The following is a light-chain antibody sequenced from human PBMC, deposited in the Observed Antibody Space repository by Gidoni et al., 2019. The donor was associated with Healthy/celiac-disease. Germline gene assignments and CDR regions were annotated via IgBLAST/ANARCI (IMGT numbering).Light chain of an antibody. Sequence: EIVLTQTPGTLSLSPVERATLSCRASQSDSSSYLAWYQQKPGQAPRLLIYGASSRATGIPDRFSGSGSGTDFTLTISRLEPEDFAVYYCQQYGSSSITFGQXTRLEIK. CDR2: GAS. CDR1: QSDSSSY. CDR3: QQYGSSSIT. J-gene: IGKJ5*01. V-gene: IGKV3-20*01.